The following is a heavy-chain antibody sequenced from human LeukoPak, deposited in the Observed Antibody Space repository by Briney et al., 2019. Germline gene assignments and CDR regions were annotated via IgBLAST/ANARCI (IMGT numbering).Heavy chain of an antibody. CDR3: ARAVAGTLYSY. CDR2: INPSGGST. J-gene: IGHJ4*02. CDR1: GYTFTSYY. Sequence: ASVTVSCKASGYTFTSYYMHWVRQAPGQGLEWMGIINPSGGSTSYAQKFQGRVTMTRDTSTSTVYMELSSLRSEDTAVYYCARAVAGTLYSYWGQGTLVTVSS. D-gene: IGHD6-19*01. V-gene: IGHV1-46*01.